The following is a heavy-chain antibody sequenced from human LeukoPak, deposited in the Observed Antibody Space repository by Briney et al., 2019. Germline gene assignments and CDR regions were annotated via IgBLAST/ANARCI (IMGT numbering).Heavy chain of an antibody. J-gene: IGHJ4*02. D-gene: IGHD3-10*01. CDR2: ISGSGGST. V-gene: IGHV3-23*01. CDR3: AKDGGGSGSYYPYYFDY. CDR1: GFTFSSYA. Sequence: GGSLRLSCAASGFTFSSYAISWVRQAPGKGLEWVSAISGSGGSTYYADSVKGRFTISRDNSKNTLYLQMNSLRAEDTAVYYCAKDGGGSGSYYPYYFDYWGQGTLVTVSS.